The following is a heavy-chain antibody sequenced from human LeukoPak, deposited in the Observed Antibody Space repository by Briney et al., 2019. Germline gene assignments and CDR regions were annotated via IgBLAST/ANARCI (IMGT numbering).Heavy chain of an antibody. CDR2: ISAYNGNT. V-gene: IGHV1-18*01. CDR3: ARDRNYYGMDV. Sequence: SVKVSCKASGYTFTSYGISWVRQAPGQGLEWMGWISAYNGNTNYAQKLQGRVTMTTDTSTSTAYMELSSLRSEDTAVYYCARDRNYYGMDVWGQGTTVTVSS. J-gene: IGHJ6*02. CDR1: GYTFTSYG.